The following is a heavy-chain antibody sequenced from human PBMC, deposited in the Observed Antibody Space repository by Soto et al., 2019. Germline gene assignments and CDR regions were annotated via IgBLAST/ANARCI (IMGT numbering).Heavy chain of an antibody. Sequence: QVQLVQSGTEVKKPGASVKVSCKASGYTFTNYGITWVRQAPGQGLEWMGWISADNGVTNYAQKLQGRVTMPTDTATSTGYMELRNLRSDDTAVYYCARRGVLPDYWGQGTLVTVSS. J-gene: IGHJ4*02. CDR3: ARRGVLPDY. D-gene: IGHD3-10*01. CDR1: GYTFTNYG. V-gene: IGHV1-18*01. CDR2: ISADNGVT.